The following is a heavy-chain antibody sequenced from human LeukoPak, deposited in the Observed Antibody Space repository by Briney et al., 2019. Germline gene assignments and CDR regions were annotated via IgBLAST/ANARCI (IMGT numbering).Heavy chain of an antibody. J-gene: IGHJ6*04. CDR2: IIPIFGTA. D-gene: IGHD3-9*01. CDR1: GGTFSSYA. V-gene: IGHV1-69*13. Sequence: GASVKVSCKASGGTFSSYAISWVRQAPGQRLEWMGGIIPIFGTANYAQKFQGRVTITADESTSIAYMELSSLRSEDTAVYYCARAPYYDILTGYYFPATPLDVWGKGTTVTISS. CDR3: ARAPYYDILTGYYFPATPLDV.